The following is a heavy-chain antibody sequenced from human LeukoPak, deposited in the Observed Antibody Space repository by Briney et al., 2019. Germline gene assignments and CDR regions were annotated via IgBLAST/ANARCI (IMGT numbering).Heavy chain of an antibody. J-gene: IGHJ6*02. CDR2: IYYSGST. Sequence: SETLSLTCTVSGGSISSYYWSWIRQPPGKGLEWIGYIYYSGSTNYNPSLKSRVTISVDTSKNQFSLKLSSVTAADTAVYYCARARGAAAGTNYYGMDVWAKGPRSPSP. D-gene: IGHD6-13*01. V-gene: IGHV4-59*01. CDR1: GGSISSYY. CDR3: ARARGAAAGTNYYGMDV.